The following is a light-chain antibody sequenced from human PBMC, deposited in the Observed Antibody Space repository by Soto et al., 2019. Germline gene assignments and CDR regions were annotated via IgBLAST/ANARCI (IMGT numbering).Light chain of an antibody. CDR3: CSYAGTYTWV. Sequence: QSALTQPRSVSGSPGQSVTISCTGTNSDVGGYNYVSWYQQHPGKAPKLMIYDVNKRPSGVPDRFSGSKSDNTASLTISGLQAEDEADYYCCSYAGTYTWVFGGGTKLTVL. J-gene: IGLJ3*02. V-gene: IGLV2-11*01. CDR2: DVN. CDR1: NSDVGGYNY.